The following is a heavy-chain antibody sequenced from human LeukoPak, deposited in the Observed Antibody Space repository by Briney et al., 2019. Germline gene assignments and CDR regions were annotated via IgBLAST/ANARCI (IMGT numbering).Heavy chain of an antibody. CDR3: ARGRKPIAAADVWFDP. D-gene: IGHD6-13*01. Sequence: PSETLSLTCAVYGGSFSGYYWSWIRQPPGKGLEWIGEINHSGSTNYNPSLKSRVTISVDTSKNQFSLKLSSVTAADTAVYYCARGRKPIAAADVWFDPWGQGTLVTVSS. CDR2: INHSGST. V-gene: IGHV4-34*01. CDR1: GGSFSGYY. J-gene: IGHJ5*02.